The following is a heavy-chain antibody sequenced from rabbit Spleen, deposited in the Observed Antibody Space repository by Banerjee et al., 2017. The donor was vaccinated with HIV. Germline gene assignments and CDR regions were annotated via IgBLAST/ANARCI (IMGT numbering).Heavy chain of an antibody. CDR3: AKGVSNYGYAADL. Sequence: QEQLVESRGGLVKPEGSLKLSCTASGFSFSNKVVMCWVRQAPGKGLELVACMHTTNDNTYYASWAKGRFTISKTSSTTVTLQMTSLTAADTATYFCAKGVSNYGYAADLWGPGTLVTVS. D-gene: IGHD6-1*01. CDR1: GFSFSNKVV. CDR2: MHTTNDNT. J-gene: IGHJ4*01. V-gene: IGHV1S45*01.